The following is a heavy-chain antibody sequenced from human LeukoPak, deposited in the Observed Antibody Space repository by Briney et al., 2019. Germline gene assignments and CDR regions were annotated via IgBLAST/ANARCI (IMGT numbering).Heavy chain of an antibody. V-gene: IGHV3-11*01. Sequence: PGGSLGLSCAASGFTFSDCYMSWIRQAPGKGLEWVSYISSSGSTIYYADSVKGRFTISRDNAKNSLYLQMNSLRAEDTAVYYCASVVVPAAINWFDPWGQGTLVTVSS. CDR2: ISSSGSTI. CDR1: GFTFSDCY. D-gene: IGHD2-2*01. J-gene: IGHJ5*02. CDR3: ASVVVPAAINWFDP.